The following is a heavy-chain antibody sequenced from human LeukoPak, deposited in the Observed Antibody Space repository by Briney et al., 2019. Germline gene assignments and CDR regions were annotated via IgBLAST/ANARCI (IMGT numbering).Heavy chain of an antibody. D-gene: IGHD6-13*01. V-gene: IGHV3-48*01. CDR3: ARGYSSSWGWAQ. CDR2: ISSSSSAR. J-gene: IGHJ4*02. CDR1: GFTFSSHS. Sequence: PGGSLRLSCAASGFTFSSHSMNWVRQAPGKGLEWVSYISSSSSARYYADFVKGRFTISRDNSKNTLYLQMNSLRAEDTAVYYCARGYSSSWGWAQWGQGTLVTVSS.